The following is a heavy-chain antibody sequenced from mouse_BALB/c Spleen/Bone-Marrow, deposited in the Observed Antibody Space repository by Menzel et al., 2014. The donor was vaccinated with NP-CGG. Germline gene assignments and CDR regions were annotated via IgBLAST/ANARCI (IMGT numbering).Heavy chain of an antibody. CDR2: INPSNGGT. Sequence: QVQLKESGAELVKPGASVKLSCKASGYTFTSYYMYWVKQRPGQGLEWIGEINPSNGGTNFNEKFKSKATLTVDKSSSTAYMQLNSLTSEDSAVYYCTRSYYGNYFDVWGAGTTVTVSS. D-gene: IGHD2-1*01. CDR3: TRSYYGNYFDV. V-gene: IGHV1S81*02. CDR1: GYTFTSYY. J-gene: IGHJ1*01.